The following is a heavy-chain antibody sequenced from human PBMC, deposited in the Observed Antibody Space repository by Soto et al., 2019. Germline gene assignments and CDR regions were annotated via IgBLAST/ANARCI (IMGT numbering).Heavy chain of an antibody. CDR1: GFTFSSYA. Sequence: PGGSLRLSCAASGFTFSSYAMHWVRQAPGKGLEWVAVISYDGSNKYYADSVKGRFTISRDNSKNTLYLQMNSLRAEDTAVYYCAREMRDTYYDFWSGYYRLYGMDVWGQGTTVTVSS. V-gene: IGHV3-30-3*01. D-gene: IGHD3-3*01. CDR2: ISYDGSNK. J-gene: IGHJ6*02. CDR3: AREMRDTYYDFWSGYYRLYGMDV.